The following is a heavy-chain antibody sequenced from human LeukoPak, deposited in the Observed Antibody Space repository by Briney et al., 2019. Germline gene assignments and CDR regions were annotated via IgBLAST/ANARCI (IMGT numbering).Heavy chain of an antibody. CDR2: INYSGST. D-gene: IGHD1-26*01. CDR1: GGSISDYY. V-gene: IGHV4-59*12. Sequence: SETLSLTCTVSGGSISDYYWSWIRQPPGKELEWIGYINYSGSTYYNPSLKSRVTISVDTSKNQFSLKLPSVTAADTALYYCARGAYSGSYFDYWGQGTLVTVSS. J-gene: IGHJ4*02. CDR3: ARGAYSGSYFDY.